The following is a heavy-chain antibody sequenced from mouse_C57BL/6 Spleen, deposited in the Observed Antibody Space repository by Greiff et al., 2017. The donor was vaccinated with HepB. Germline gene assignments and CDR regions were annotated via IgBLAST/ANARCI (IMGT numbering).Heavy chain of an antibody. V-gene: IGHV1-22*01. J-gene: IGHJ1*03. CDR1: GYTFTDYN. CDR2: INPNNGGT. CDR3: ARDYGSSYWYFDV. D-gene: IGHD1-1*01. Sequence: EVQLQQSGPELVKPGASVKMSCKASGYTFTDYNMHWVKQSHGKSLEWIGYINPNNGGTSYNQKFKGKATLTVNKSSSTAYMELRSLTSQDSAVCYGARDYGSSYWYFDVWGTGTTVTVSS.